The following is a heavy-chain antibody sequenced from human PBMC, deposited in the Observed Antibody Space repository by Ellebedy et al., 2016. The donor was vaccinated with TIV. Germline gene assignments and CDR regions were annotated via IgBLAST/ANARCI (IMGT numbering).Heavy chain of an antibody. Sequence: GESLKISXKGSGYIFTTYWIGWVRQTPGKGLEWIGKIYPDDADPTYSPPFEGQVIISADKSTNTAYLQWNSLRASDSAIYYCASLPNTAAANPWGQGTLVTVS. D-gene: IGHD4-17*01. V-gene: IGHV5-51*01. J-gene: IGHJ5*02. CDR2: IYPDDADP. CDR1: GYIFTTYW. CDR3: ASLPNTAAANP.